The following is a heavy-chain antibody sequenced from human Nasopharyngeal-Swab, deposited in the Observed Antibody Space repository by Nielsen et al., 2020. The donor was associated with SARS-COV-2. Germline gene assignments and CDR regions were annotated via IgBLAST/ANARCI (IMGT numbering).Heavy chain of an antibody. D-gene: IGHD3-10*01. V-gene: IGHV3-11*06. CDR3: ARETGRITMVRGVIILDYMDV. CDR2: ISSSSSYT. J-gene: IGHJ6*03. Sequence: VRQMPGKGLEWVSYISSSSSYTNYADSVKGRFTISRDNAKNSLYLQMNSLRAEDTAVYYCARETGRITMVRGVIILDYMDVWAKGPRSPSP.